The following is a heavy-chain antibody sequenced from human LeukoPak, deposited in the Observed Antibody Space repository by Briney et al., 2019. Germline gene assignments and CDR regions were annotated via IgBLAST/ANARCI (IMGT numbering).Heavy chain of an antibody. J-gene: IGHJ4*02. CDR3: AKGQGGATDY. V-gene: IGHV3-23*01. D-gene: IGHD3-16*01. CDR1: GFTFSSYD. CDR2: ISGSGGST. Sequence: GGSLRLSCAASGFTFSSYDMSWVRQAPGKGLEWVSAISGSGGSTYYADSVKGRFTISRDNSKNTLYLQMNSLRGEDTAVYYCAKGQGGATDYWGQGTLVTVSS.